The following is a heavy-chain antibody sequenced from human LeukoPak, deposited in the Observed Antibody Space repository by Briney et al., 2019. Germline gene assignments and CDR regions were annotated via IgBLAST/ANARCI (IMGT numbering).Heavy chain of an antibody. CDR1: GFTCSSYA. J-gene: IGHJ4*02. V-gene: IGHV3-30*04. Sequence: PGGSLRLSCAASGFTCSSYAMHWVLQAPGKELEWVAVISYDGSNKYYADSVKGRFTISRDNSKNTLYLQMNSLRAEDTAVYYCAKDLNVWVVTAIFDYWGQGTLVTVSS. CDR3: AKDLNVWVVTAIFDY. CDR2: ISYDGSNK. D-gene: IGHD2-21*02.